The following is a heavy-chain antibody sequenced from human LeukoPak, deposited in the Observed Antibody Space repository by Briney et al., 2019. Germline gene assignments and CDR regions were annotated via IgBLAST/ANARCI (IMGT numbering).Heavy chain of an antibody. CDR2: IKQDGSEK. D-gene: IGHD2-2*01. CDR1: GFTFSSYW. V-gene: IGHV3-7*03. Sequence: GGSLRLSCAASGFTFSSYWMSWVRQAPGKGLEWVANIKQDGSEKYYVDSVKGRFTISRDNAKNSLYLQMNSLRAEDTAVYYCARFSLLGVVPAVGFNDYWGQGTLVTVSS. CDR3: ARFSLLGVVPAVGFNDY. J-gene: IGHJ4*02.